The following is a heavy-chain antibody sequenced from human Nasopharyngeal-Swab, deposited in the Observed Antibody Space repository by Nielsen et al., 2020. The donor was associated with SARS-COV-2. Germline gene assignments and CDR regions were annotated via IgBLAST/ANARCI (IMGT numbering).Heavy chain of an antibody. D-gene: IGHD3-3*01. Sequence: LRLSCTVSGGSINSGDYYWSWIRQHPGKGLEWIGYIYYSGSTYYNPSLKSRLTISVDTSKNQFSLKLSSVTAADTAVYYCARAPTVFGVVITAFDYWGQRALVTVSS. V-gene: IGHV4-31*03. CDR2: IYYSGST. CDR1: GGSINSGDYY. J-gene: IGHJ4*02. CDR3: ARAPTVFGVVITAFDY.